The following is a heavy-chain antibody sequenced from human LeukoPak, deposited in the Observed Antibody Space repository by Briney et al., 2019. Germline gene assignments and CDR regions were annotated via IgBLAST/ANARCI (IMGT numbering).Heavy chain of an antibody. V-gene: IGHV4-59*08. Sequence: PSETLSLTCAVYGGSFSGYYWSWIRQPPGKGLEWIGYIYYSGSTNYNPSLKSRVTISVDTSKNQFSLKLSSVTAADTAVYYCARHKGHVLRFLEWSDAFDIWGQGTMVTVSS. J-gene: IGHJ3*02. D-gene: IGHD3-3*01. CDR3: ARHKGHVLRFLEWSDAFDI. CDR2: IYYSGST. CDR1: GGSFSGYY.